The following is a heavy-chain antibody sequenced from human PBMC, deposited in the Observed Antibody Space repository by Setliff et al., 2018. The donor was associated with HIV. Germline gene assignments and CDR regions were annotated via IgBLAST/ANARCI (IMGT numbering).Heavy chain of an antibody. CDR3: ARXXXNWXYRKIGGAVDI. CDR1: XDSITNKGYY. V-gene: IGHV4-61*02. CDR2: IYTSGST. J-gene: IGHJ3*02. Sequence: SXTLSLTCTVSXDSITNKGYYWSWIRQPAGKGLEWIGRIYTSGSTNYNPSLXSRVTISVDTSKNQFSLTLSSVTAAHPAVYYCARXXXNWXYRKIGGAVDIWGQGTMVTVSS. D-gene: IGHD4-4*01.